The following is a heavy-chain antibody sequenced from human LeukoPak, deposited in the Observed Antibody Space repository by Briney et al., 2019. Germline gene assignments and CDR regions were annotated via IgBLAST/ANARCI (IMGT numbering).Heavy chain of an antibody. CDR3: ARVSSNYYYGMDV. V-gene: IGHV3-30*03. CDR2: DRTNR. Sequence: GGSLRLSCAASGFTFSSYGMHWVRQAPGKGLEWVANDRTNRYYADSVKGRFTVSRDNSKNTLYLQMNSLRAEDTAVYYCARVSSNYYYGMDVWGQGTTVTVSS. J-gene: IGHJ6*02. CDR1: GFTFSSYG.